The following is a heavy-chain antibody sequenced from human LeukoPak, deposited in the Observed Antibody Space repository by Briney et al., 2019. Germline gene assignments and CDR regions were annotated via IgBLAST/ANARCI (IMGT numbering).Heavy chain of an antibody. CDR2: FDPDDGET. CDR1: GYTLTELS. J-gene: IGHJ6*02. D-gene: IGHD3-3*01. CDR3: ATDSGYYDVYGMDV. V-gene: IGHV1-24*01. Sequence: ASVKVSCKVSGYTLTELSMHWVRQAPGKGLEWMGGFDPDDGETIYAQKFQGRVTMTEDTPTDTAYMELSSLRSEDTAVYYCATDSGYYDVYGMDVWGQGTTVTVSS.